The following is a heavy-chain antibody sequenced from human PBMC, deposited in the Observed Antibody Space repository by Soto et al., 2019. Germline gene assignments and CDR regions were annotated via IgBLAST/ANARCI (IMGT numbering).Heavy chain of an antibody. CDR3: ARAGGPGYFDWLPVDY. CDR1: GGSISSYY. CDR2: IYYSGST. D-gene: IGHD3-9*01. J-gene: IGHJ4*02. Sequence: PSETLSLTCTVSGGSISSYYWSWIRQPPGKGLEWIGYIYYSGSTNYNPSLKSRVTISVDTSKNQFSLKLSSVTAADTAVYYCARAGGPGYFDWLPVDYWGQGTLVTVSS. V-gene: IGHV4-59*01.